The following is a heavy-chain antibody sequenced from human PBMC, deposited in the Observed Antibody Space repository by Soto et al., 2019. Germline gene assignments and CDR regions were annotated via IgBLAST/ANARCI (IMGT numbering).Heavy chain of an antibody. CDR3: ARGGGYGDPFDY. CDR1: GFTFGDYA. D-gene: IGHD4-17*01. J-gene: IGHJ4*02. CDR2: IYSGGST. V-gene: IGHV3-53*04. Sequence: GGSLRLSCTASGFTFGDYAMSWFRQAPGKGLEWVSVIYSGGSTYYADSVKGRFTISRHNSKNTLYLQMNSLRAEDTAVYYCARGGGYGDPFDYWGQGTLVTVSS.